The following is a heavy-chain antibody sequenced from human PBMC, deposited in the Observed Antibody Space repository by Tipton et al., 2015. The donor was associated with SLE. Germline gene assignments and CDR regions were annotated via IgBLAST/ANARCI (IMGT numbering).Heavy chain of an antibody. CDR2: ITWNSGIT. V-gene: IGHV3-9*01. D-gene: IGHD1/OR15-1a*01. CDR3: AKSSFGTGSYEAYDY. J-gene: IGHJ4*02. CDR1: GFNFDDYA. Sequence: SLRLSCAASGFNFDDYAMHWVRQAPGKGLEWVSVITWNSGITAYADSVRGRFTISRDNAKNSLYLQMNSLRPEDTAFYYCAKSSFGTGSYEAYDYWGQGTLVTVSS.